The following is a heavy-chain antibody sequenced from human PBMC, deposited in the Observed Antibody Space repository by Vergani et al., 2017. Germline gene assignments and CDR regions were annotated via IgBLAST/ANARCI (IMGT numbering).Heavy chain of an antibody. CDR2: IKSDGSIT. D-gene: IGHD2-15*01. J-gene: IGHJ4*02. CDR1: GFSFNSYW. CDR3: ATAGAAYCRGASCYDFFEY. V-gene: IGHV3-74*03. Sequence: DVHLAESGGGFFQPGGSLRLSCSASGFSFNSYWMHWVRQVPGKGLLWVSRIKSDGSITAYADSVKGRFIISRDNAQNTLYLQMNRLRPEDTAVYYCATAGAAYCRGASCYDFFEYWGQGTLVTVAS.